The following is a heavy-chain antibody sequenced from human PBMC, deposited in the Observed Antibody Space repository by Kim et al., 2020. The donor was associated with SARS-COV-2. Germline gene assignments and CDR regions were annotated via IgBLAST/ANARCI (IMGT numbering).Heavy chain of an antibody. D-gene: IGHD3-9*01. CDR2: ISYAGSNK. Sequence: GGTLRLSCAASGFTFSSYAMHWVRQAPGKGLEWVAVISYAGSNKYYVDSVKGRFTISRDNSKNTLYLQMNSLRAEDTAVYYCARAVHYDILTGLVEWGQGTLGTVSS. J-gene: IGHJ4*02. CDR3: ARAVHYDILTGLVE. V-gene: IGHV3-30*04. CDR1: GFTFSSYA.